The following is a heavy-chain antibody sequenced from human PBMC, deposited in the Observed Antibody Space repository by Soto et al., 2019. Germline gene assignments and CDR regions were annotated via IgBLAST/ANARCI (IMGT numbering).Heavy chain of an antibody. V-gene: IGHV3-30*18. CDR3: AKDLRAVAGKFNHFDY. CDR1: GFTFSSYG. J-gene: IGHJ4*02. D-gene: IGHD6-19*01. Sequence: GGSLRLSCVASGFTFSSYGMHWVRQAPGKGLEWVAVISYDGSNKYYADSVKGRFTISRDNSKNTLYLQMNSLRAEDTAVYYCAKDLRAVAGKFNHFDYWGQGTLVTVSS. CDR2: ISYDGSNK.